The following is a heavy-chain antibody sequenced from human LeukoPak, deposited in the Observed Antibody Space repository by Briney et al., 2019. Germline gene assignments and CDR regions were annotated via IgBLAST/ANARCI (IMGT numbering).Heavy chain of an antibody. Sequence: QPGGSLRLSCAASGFNFDDSAMHWVRQAPGKGLEWISLITWDGDDTYYADSVKGRFSVSRDNSKNTLYLQMNSLRAEDTAVYYCAKDQAAAGNEGPNWFDPWGQGTLVTVSS. D-gene: IGHD6-13*01. CDR2: ITWDGDDT. CDR1: GFNFDDSA. V-gene: IGHV3-43D*04. CDR3: AKDQAAAGNEGPNWFDP. J-gene: IGHJ5*02.